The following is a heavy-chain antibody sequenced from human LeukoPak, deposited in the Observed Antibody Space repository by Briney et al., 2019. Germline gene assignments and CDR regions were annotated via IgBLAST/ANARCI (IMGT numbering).Heavy chain of an antibody. D-gene: IGHD2-15*01. CDR3: ARDGAVGYCSGGSCLVGADY. CDR2: INTNTGNP. Sequence: ASVKVSCKASGYTFTSYDINWVRQAPGQGLEWMGWINTNTGNPTYAQGFTGRFVFSLDTSVSTAYLQISSLKAEDTAVYYCARDGAVGYCSGGSCLVGADYWGQGTLVTVSS. V-gene: IGHV7-4-1*02. CDR1: GYTFTSYD. J-gene: IGHJ4*02.